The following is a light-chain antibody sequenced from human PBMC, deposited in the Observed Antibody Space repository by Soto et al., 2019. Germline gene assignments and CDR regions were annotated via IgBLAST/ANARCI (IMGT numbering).Light chain of an antibody. CDR3: QTWDTGNHAV. CDR2: LNSDGSH. CDR1: SGHTSYA. J-gene: IGLJ7*01. V-gene: IGLV4-69*01. Sequence: QLVLTQSPSASASLGASVKLTCTLSSGHTSYAIAWHQQQPEKGPRYLMKLNSDGSHSKGDGIPDRFSGSSSGAERYLTISSLQSEDEADYYCQTWDTGNHAVFGGGTQLTVL.